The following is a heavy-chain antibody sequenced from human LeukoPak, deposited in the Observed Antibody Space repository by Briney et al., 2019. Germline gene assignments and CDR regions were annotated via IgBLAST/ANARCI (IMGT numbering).Heavy chain of an antibody. V-gene: IGHV1-8*02. CDR3: ARPLRGARYLDY. CDR2: MNPNSGNT. Sequence: GASVKVSCKASGYTFTSYYMHWVRQATGQGLEWMGWMNPNSGNTGYAQKFQGRVTMTRNTSISTAYMELSSLRSEDTAVYYCARPLRGARYLDYWGQGALVTVSS. D-gene: IGHD3-10*01. J-gene: IGHJ4*02. CDR1: GYTFTSYY.